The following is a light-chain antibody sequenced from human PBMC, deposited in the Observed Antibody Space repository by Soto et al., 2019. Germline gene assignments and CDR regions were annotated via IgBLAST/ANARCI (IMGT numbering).Light chain of an antibody. CDR3: QQHDNSPPYT. J-gene: IGKJ2*01. V-gene: IGKV3-20*01. CDR2: ATS. Sequence: EIVLTQSPGSLSLSPGEGATLSCRASQSVSTTYLACYQHKPGQAPRLVIYATSRRAAGIPDRFRGSGSGTEFTLTISSLEPEDVGVYFCQQHDNSPPYTFGQGTKLEIK. CDR1: QSVSTTY.